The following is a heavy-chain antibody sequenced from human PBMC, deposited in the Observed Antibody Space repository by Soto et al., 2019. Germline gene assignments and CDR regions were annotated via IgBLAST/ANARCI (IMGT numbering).Heavy chain of an antibody. CDR3: ARTSPWYCSGGSCYDWFDP. Sequence: ASVKVSCKASGYTFTGYYMHWVRQAPGQGLEWMGWINPNSGGTNYAQKFQGWVTMTRDTPISTAYMELSRLRSDDTAVYYCARTSPWYCSGGSCYDWFDPWGQGTLVTVSS. CDR2: INPNSGGT. CDR1: GYTFTGYY. D-gene: IGHD2-15*01. J-gene: IGHJ5*02. V-gene: IGHV1-2*04.